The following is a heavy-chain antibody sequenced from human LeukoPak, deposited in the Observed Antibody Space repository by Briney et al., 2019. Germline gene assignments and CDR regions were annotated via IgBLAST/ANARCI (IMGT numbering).Heavy chain of an antibody. CDR2: IIPTFGTA. CDR1: GGTFSSYA. CDR3: ARDEPREGRDFYYYYMDV. Sequence: SVKVSCKASGGTFSSYAISWVRQAPGQGLEWMGGIIPTFGTANYAQKFQGRVTITTDESTSTAYMELSSLRSEDTAVYYCARDEPREGRDFYYYYMDVWGKGTTVTVSS. J-gene: IGHJ6*03. V-gene: IGHV1-69*05.